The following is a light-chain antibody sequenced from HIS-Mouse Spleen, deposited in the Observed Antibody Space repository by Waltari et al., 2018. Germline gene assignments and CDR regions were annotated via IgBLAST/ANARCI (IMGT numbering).Light chain of an antibody. Sequence: QSALTQPSSASGSPGQSVTISCTGTSSDVGGYNYVSWYQQHPGKAPKLMIYEVSKRPSGVPDRFSGSKSGNTASLTVSGLQAEDEADYYCSSYAGSNNSLYVFGTGTKVTVL. J-gene: IGLJ1*01. CDR1: SSDVGGYNY. CDR3: SSYAGSNNSLYV. V-gene: IGLV2-8*01. CDR2: EVS.